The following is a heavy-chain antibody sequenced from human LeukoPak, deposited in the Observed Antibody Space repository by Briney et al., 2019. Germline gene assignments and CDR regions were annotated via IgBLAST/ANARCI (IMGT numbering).Heavy chain of an antibody. CDR2: VHYSGTA. CDR3: ARHVRIYRRAAAGKGGDNWFDP. J-gene: IGHJ5*02. V-gene: IGHV4-59*08. CDR1: DVSITNYD. Sequence: SETLSLTCTVSDVSITNYDWSWVRQPPGKGLEFIGHVHYSGTANYNPSLRSRVTISIDTSKNQFSLRLSSVTAANTAVYYCARHVRIYRRAAAGKGGDNWFDPWGQGTLVTVSS. D-gene: IGHD6-13*01.